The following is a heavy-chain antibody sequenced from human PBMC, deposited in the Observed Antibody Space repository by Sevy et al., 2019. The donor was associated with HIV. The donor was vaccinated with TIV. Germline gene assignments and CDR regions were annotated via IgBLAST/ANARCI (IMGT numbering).Heavy chain of an antibody. J-gene: IGHJ3*02. CDR1: GFTFSSYW. V-gene: IGHV3-7*01. CDR3: ARLVDSSGYRHDAFDI. Sequence: GGSLRLSCAASGFTFSSYWMSWVRQAPGKGLEWVANIKQDGSEKYYVDSVKGRFTISRDNAKNSLYLQMNSLRAEDTAVYYCARLVDSSGYRHDAFDIWGQGTMVTVPS. CDR2: IKQDGSEK. D-gene: IGHD3-22*01.